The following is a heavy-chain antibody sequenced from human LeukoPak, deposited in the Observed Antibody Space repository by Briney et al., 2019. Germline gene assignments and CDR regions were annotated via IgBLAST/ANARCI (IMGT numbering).Heavy chain of an antibody. CDR1: GGTFSSYA. Sequence: SVKVSCNASGGTFSSYAISWVRQAPGQGLEWMGGIIPIFGTANYAQKFQGRVTITTDESTSTAYMELSSLRSEDTAVYYCARGITGSRRLFDYWGQGTLVTVSS. CDR2: IIPIFGTA. J-gene: IGHJ4*02. V-gene: IGHV1-69*05. D-gene: IGHD1-20*01. CDR3: ARGITGSRRLFDY.